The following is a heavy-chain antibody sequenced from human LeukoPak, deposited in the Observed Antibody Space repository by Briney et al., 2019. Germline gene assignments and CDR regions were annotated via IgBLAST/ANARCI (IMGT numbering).Heavy chain of an antibody. CDR3: ARGVLEWSPYYFDY. V-gene: IGHV1-69*05. CDR2: IIPIFGTA. J-gene: IGHJ4*02. CDR1: GGTFSSYA. Sequence: ASVKVSCKASGGTFSSYAISWVRQAPGQGLEWMGGIIPIFGTANYAQKFQGRVTITTDESTSTAYMELSSLRSEDTAVYYCARGVLEWSPYYFDYWGQGTLVTVSS. D-gene: IGHD3-3*01.